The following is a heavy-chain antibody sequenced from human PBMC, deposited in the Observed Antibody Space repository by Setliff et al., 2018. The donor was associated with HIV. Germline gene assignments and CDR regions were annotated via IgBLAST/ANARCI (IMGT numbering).Heavy chain of an antibody. CDR2: FYYSWNT. Sequence: SETLSLTCTVSGASIGRRGDCWGWIRQPPGKGLEWIGSFYYSWNTYYNPSLKSRVTISVDTSKNQFSLKLSSVTAADTAVYYCARHPITLVVGVPERDDAFDIWGQGTMVTVSS. J-gene: IGHJ3*02. CDR1: GASIGRRGDC. CDR3: ARHPITLVVGVPERDDAFDI. V-gene: IGHV4-39*01. D-gene: IGHD3-22*01.